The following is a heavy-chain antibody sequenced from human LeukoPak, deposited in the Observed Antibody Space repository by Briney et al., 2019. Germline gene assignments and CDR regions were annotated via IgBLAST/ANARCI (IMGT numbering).Heavy chain of an antibody. CDR2: INSDGSST. D-gene: IGHD6-13*01. Sequence: GGSLRLSCAASGFTFSSYWMHWVRQAPGKGLVWVSRINSDGSSTSYADSVKGRFTISRDNAKNTLYLQMNSLRAEDTAVCYCAREVAAAPFDYWGQGTLVTVSS. J-gene: IGHJ4*02. V-gene: IGHV3-74*01. CDR3: AREVAAAPFDY. CDR1: GFTFSSYW.